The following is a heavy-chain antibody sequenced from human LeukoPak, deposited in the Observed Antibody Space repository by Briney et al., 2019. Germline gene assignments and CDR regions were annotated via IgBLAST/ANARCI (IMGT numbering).Heavy chain of an antibody. CDR1: GGSFSGYY. D-gene: IGHD6-19*01. CDR2: INHSGST. V-gene: IGHV4-34*01. CDR3: ARGPRGSGWYQWGYYYGMDV. Sequence: SETLSLTCAVYGGSFSGYYWSWIRQPPGKGLEWIGEINHSGSTNYNPSLKSRVTISVDTSKNQFSLKLSSVTAADTAVYYCARGPRGSGWYQWGYYYGMDVWGQGTTVTVSS. J-gene: IGHJ6*02.